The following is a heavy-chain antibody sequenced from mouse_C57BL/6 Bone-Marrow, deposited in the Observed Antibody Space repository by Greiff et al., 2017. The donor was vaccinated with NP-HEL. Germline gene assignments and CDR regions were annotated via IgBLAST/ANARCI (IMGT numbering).Heavy chain of an antibody. Sequence: EVKLVESGPGLAKPSQTLSLTCSVTGYSITSDYWNWIRKFPGNKLEYMGYISYSGSTYYNPSLKSRISITRDTSKNQYYLQLNSVTTEDTATYYCARFGYGSRLYWYFDVWGTGTTVTVSS. J-gene: IGHJ1*03. CDR3: ARFGYGSRLYWYFDV. D-gene: IGHD1-1*01. CDR2: ISYSGST. V-gene: IGHV3-8*01. CDR1: GYSITSDY.